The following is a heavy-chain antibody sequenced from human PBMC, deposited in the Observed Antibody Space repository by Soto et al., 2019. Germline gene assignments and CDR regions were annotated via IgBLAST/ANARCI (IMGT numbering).Heavy chain of an antibody. CDR1: GGSISSYY. CDR3: ANAGYCSGGSCYGMDV. D-gene: IGHD2-15*01. J-gene: IGHJ6*02. V-gene: IGHV4-4*07. Sequence: SETLSLTCTVSGGSISSYYWSWIRQPAGKGLEWIGRIYTSGSTNYNPSLKSRVTMSVDTSKNQFSLKLSSVTAADTAVYYCANAGYCSGGSCYGMDVWGHGTTVTVSS. CDR2: IYTSGST.